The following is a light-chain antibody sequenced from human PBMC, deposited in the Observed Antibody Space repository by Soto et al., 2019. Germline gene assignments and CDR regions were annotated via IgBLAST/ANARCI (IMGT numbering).Light chain of an antibody. CDR2: AAS. Sequence: DIQMTQSPSSLSASVVDRVTITCRASQGFSNYLAWYQQKQGKVPKLLIYAASTLQSGVPSRFSGSGSGTDFTLTISSLQPEDVATYYCQKYDGVPLTFGGGTKVEIK. CDR1: QGFSNY. CDR3: QKYDGVPLT. J-gene: IGKJ4*01. V-gene: IGKV1-27*01.